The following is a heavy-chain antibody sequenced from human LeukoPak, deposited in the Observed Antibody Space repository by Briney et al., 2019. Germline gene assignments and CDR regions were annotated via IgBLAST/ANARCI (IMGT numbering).Heavy chain of an antibody. CDR1: GFTFSSYS. J-gene: IGHJ4*02. Sequence: NPGGSLRLSCAASGFTFSSYSMNWVRQAPGKGLEWVSSISSSSSYIYYADSVKGRFTISRDNAKNSLYLQMNSLRAEDTAVYYCARARDGYNQLGYWGQGTLVTVSS. CDR3: ARARDGYNQLGY. V-gene: IGHV3-21*01. D-gene: IGHD5-24*01. CDR2: ISSSSSYI.